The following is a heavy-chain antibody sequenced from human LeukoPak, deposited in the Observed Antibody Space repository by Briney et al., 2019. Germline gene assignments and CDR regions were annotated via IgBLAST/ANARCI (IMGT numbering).Heavy chain of an antibody. V-gene: IGHV1-18*01. Sequence: ASVNVSCKASGYTFFSYGITWVRQAPGQGLEWMGWISVYNGDTDYAQKFQGRLTVTTDTSTSTAYMELRSLRSDDTAVYYCASNTGSDSSGYTYWGQGTLVTVSS. CDR3: ASNTGSDSSGYTY. CDR1: GYTFFSYG. CDR2: ISVYNGDT. D-gene: IGHD3-22*01. J-gene: IGHJ4*02.